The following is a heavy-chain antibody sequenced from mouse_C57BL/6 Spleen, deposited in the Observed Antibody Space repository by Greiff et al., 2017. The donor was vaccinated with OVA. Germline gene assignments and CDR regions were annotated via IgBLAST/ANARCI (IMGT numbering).Heavy chain of an antibody. CDR1: GYTFTDYY. CDR2: INPYNGGT. D-gene: IGHD2-5*01. V-gene: IGHV1-19*01. Sequence: SGPVLVKPGASVKMSCKASGYTFTDYYMNWVKQSHGKSLEWIGVINPYNGGTSYNQKFKGKATLTVDKSSSTAYMELNSLTSEDSAVYYCASRGNYSKGYFDYWGQGTTLTVSS. CDR3: ASRGNYSKGYFDY. J-gene: IGHJ2*01.